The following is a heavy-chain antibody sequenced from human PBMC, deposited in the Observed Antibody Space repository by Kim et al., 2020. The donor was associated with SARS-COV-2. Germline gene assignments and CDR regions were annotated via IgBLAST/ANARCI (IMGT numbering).Heavy chain of an antibody. Sequence: SETLSLTCAVYGGSFSGYYWSWIRQPPGKGLEWIGEINHSGSTNYNPSLKSRVTISVDTSKNQFSLKLSSVTAADTAVYYCARGGSGYCSSTSCYKDYYYYMDVWGKGTTVTVSS. CDR3: ARGGSGYCSSTSCYKDYYYYMDV. CDR1: GGSFSGYY. CDR2: INHSGST. V-gene: IGHV4-34*01. J-gene: IGHJ6*03. D-gene: IGHD2-2*02.